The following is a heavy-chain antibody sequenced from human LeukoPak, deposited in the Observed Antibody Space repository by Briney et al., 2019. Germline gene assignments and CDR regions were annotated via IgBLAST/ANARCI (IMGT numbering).Heavy chain of an antibody. CDR3: ARCIAVAGSEVWFDP. J-gene: IGHJ5*02. CDR2: INSNSGGT. Sequence: SVKVSCKASGYTSTGYFMHWVRQATGQGIEWMGWINSNSGGTNYEQKFQGRVTMTSDTSISTAYMELSRLTSDDTAVYYCARCIAVAGSEVWFDPWGQGTLVTVSS. CDR1: GYTSTGYF. D-gene: IGHD6-19*01. V-gene: IGHV1-2*02.